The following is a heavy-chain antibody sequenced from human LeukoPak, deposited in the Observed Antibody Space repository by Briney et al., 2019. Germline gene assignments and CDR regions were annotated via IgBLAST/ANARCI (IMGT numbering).Heavy chain of an antibody. CDR2: ISYDGSNK. CDR3: ATEPYYYGLGTTEGYFDY. Sequence: GGSLRLPCAASGFTFSSYAMHWVRQAPDQGLDWVAVISYDGSNKYYADSVKGRFTISRDNSKNTLYLQMNSLRTEDTAIYYCATEPYYYGLGTTEGYFDYWGQGTLVTVSS. V-gene: IGHV3-30*01. CDR1: GFTFSSYA. D-gene: IGHD3-10*01. J-gene: IGHJ4*02.